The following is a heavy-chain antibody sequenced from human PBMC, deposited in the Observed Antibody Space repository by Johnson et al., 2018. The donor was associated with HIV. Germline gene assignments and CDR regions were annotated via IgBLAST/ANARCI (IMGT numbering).Heavy chain of an antibody. CDR3: TTAGYTFSDAFDI. D-gene: IGHD2-2*02. CDR2: IKRKTDGGTT. Sequence: VQLVESGGGLVKPGGSLRLSCAASGFTFNNAWMSWVRQAPGKGLEWVGLIKRKTDGGTTDYAAPVKGRFTISRDDSNNMLYLEMNSLKTEDTATYYCTTAGYTFSDAFDIWGHGLMVTVSS. J-gene: IGHJ3*02. CDR1: GFTFNNAW. V-gene: IGHV3-15*01.